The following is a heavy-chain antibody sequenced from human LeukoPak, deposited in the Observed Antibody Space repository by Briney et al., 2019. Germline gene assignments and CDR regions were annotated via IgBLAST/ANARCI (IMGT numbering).Heavy chain of an antibody. Sequence: SQTLSLTCTVSGGSISSGSYYWSWIRQPAGKGLEWIGRIYTSGSTNYNPSLKSRVTISVDTSRNQFSLKLSSVTAADTAVYYCASSGYSYGYYFDYWGQGTLVTVSS. CDR1: GGSISSGSYY. J-gene: IGHJ4*02. CDR3: ASSGYSYGYYFDY. D-gene: IGHD5-18*01. V-gene: IGHV4-61*02. CDR2: IYTSGST.